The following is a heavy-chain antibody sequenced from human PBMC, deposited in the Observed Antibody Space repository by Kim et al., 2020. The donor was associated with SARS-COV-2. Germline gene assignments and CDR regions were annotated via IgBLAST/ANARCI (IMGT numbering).Heavy chain of an antibody. CDR2: ISYDGSNK. Sequence: GGSLRLSCAASGFTFSSYAMHWVRQAPGKGLEWVAVISYDGSNKYYADSVKGRFTISRDNSKNTLYLQMNSLRAEDTAVYYCARTDSSGYYFSFDYWGQG. CDR1: GFTFSSYA. CDR3: ARTDSSGYYFSFDY. D-gene: IGHD3-22*01. V-gene: IGHV3-30-3*01. J-gene: IGHJ4*02.